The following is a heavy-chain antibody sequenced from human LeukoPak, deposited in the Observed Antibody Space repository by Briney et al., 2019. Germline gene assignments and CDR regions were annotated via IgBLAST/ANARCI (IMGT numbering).Heavy chain of an antibody. D-gene: IGHD1-14*01. CDR3: ARGDNPFDY. Sequence: SETLSLTCAVYGGSFSGYYWSWIRQPAGKGLEWIGRIYASGSANYNPSLKSRVTMSVDTSKNQFSLKLSSVTAADTAVYYCARGDNPFDYWGQGTLVTVSS. V-gene: IGHV4-59*10. J-gene: IGHJ4*02. CDR2: IYASGSA. CDR1: GGSFSGYY.